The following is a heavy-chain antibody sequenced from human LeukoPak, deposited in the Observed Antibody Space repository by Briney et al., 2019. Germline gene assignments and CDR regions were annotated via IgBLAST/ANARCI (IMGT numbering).Heavy chain of an antibody. D-gene: IGHD2-8*02. J-gene: IGHJ4*02. CDR2: IYSGGST. CDR3: AKASGRQSGGPWWYYFDF. CDR1: GFTVSSNF. V-gene: IGHV3-53*01. Sequence: GGSLRLSRAASGFTVSSNFMSWVRQAPGKGLEWVSIIYSGGSTYYADSVKGRFTISRDNSKNTLYLQMNSLRAEDTAVYYCAKASGRQSGGPWWYYFDFWAQGTLVTVSS.